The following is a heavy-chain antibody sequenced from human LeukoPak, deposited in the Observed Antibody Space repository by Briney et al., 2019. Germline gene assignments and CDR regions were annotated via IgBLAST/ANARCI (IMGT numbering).Heavy chain of an antibody. Sequence: GGSLRLSCAASGFTVSSNYMSWVRQAPGKGLEWVSVIYSGGSTYYADSVKGRFTISRDNSKNTLYLQMNSLRAEDTAVYYCAKWEDYDVLTGYYVPDYWGQGTLVTVSS. CDR1: GFTVSSNY. J-gene: IGHJ4*02. CDR2: IYSGGST. CDR3: AKWEDYDVLTGYYVPDY. D-gene: IGHD3-9*01. V-gene: IGHV3-53*01.